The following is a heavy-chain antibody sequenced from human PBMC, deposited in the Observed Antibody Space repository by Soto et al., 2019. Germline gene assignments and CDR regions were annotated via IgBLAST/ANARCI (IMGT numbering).Heavy chain of an antibody. CDR3: AKGFCSSAKCYTYSYMDV. V-gene: IGHV3-9*01. J-gene: IGHJ6*03. Sequence: EVQLVESGGTLVQPGRSLRLSCAASGFSFDEYAMHWVRQVPGKGLEWVSGVSWNSGTVGYGDSVKGRFTISRDNDKNSLYLQMNSLRAEDTAMYYCAKGFCSSAKCYTYSYMDVGGKGTAVTVSS. CDR1: GFSFDEYA. CDR2: VSWNSGTV. D-gene: IGHD2-2*01.